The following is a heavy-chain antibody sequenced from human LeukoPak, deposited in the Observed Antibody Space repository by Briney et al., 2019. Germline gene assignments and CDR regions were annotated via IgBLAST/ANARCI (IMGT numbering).Heavy chain of an antibody. V-gene: IGHV3-23*01. J-gene: IGHJ4*02. Sequence: GGSLRLSCAASGFTFSSCAMSWVRQAPGKGLEWVSAISGSGGSTYYADSVKGRFTISRDNSKNTLYLQMNSLRAEDTAVYYCARGTGELAVADWGQGTLVTVSS. CDR2: ISGSGGST. D-gene: IGHD6-19*01. CDR3: ARGTGELAVAD. CDR1: GFTFSSCA.